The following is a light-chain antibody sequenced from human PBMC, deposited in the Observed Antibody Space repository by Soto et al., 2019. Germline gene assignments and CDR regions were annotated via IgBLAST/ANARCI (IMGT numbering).Light chain of an antibody. CDR2: GAS. Sequence: IVVTQSPGNLSLSPGERATLSCRASQNVDSNYLAWYQQNPGQAPRIIILGASGRATGIPDRFSGSGSGTEFTLTTIRLDPDEFAVYDCQQHGSLFWTFGEGTKVEIK. J-gene: IGKJ1*01. CDR1: QNVDSNY. V-gene: IGKV3-20*01. CDR3: QQHGSLFWT.